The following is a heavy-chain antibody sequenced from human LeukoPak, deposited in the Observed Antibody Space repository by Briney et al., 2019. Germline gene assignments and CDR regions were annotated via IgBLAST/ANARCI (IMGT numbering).Heavy chain of an antibody. Sequence: SETLSLTCTVSGYSISSGYYWGWIRQPPGKGLEWIGSIYYSGSTYYNPSLKSRVTISVDTSKNQFSLKLSSVTAADTAVYYCARSLRDYDFWSGYYSAMGGNYYYYYYMDVWGKGTTVTVSS. CDR2: IYYSGST. CDR3: ARSLRDYDFWSGYYSAMGGNYYYYYYMDV. D-gene: IGHD3-3*01. J-gene: IGHJ6*03. V-gene: IGHV4-38-2*02. CDR1: GYSISSGYY.